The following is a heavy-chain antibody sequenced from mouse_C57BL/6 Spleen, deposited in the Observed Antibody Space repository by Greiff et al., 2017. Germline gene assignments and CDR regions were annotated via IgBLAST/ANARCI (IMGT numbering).Heavy chain of an antibody. CDR3: ARRVYEYYAMDY. J-gene: IGHJ4*01. D-gene: IGHD2-12*01. CDR1: GYTFTSYW. V-gene: IGHV1-50*01. CDR2: IDPSDSYT. Sequence: VQLQQPGAELVKPGASVKLSCKASGYTFTSYWMQWVKQRPGQGLEWIGEIDPSDSYTNYNQKFKGKATLTVDTSSSTAYMQLSSLTSEDSAVYYCARRVYEYYAMDYWGQGTSVTVSS.